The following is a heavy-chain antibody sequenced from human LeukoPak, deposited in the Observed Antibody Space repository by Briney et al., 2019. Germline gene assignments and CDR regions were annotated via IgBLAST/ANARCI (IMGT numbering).Heavy chain of an antibody. V-gene: IGHV4-59*01. J-gene: IGHJ4*02. CDR3: ARTTGSGYYYSFLFDY. Sequence: XSXTXXVXXXSXSXYYWSWIRQPPGKGLEWIGYIYYSGSTNYNPSLKSRVTISVDTSKNQFSLKLSSVTAADAAVYYCARTTGSGYYYSFLFDYWGQGTLVTVSS. D-gene: IGHD3-22*01. CDR1: XXSXSXYY. CDR2: IYYSGST.